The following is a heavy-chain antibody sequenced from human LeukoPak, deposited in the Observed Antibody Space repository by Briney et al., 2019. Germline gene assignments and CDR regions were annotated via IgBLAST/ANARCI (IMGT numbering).Heavy chain of an antibody. J-gene: IGHJ3*02. CDR1: GFTFSSYS. D-gene: IGHD3-10*01. Sequence: GGSLRLSCAASGFTFSSYSMNWVRQAPGKGLEWVSSISSSSSYIYYADSVKGRFTISRDNAKNSLYLQMNSLRAEDTAVYYCASGYGSGSYGAFDIWGQGTMVTVSS. CDR2: ISSSSSYI. CDR3: ASGYGSGSYGAFDI. V-gene: IGHV3-21*01.